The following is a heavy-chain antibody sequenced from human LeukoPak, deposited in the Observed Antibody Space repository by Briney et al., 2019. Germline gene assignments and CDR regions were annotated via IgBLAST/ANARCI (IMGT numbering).Heavy chain of an antibody. CDR2: IVPLFNTA. CDR3: ARVDRYHYYLDV. Sequence: SVKVSCKASGGTFSSYSITWVRQAPGQGLEWMGGIVPLFNTANYAQQFQGRVTITTDESTSTAYMELSSLRFEDTAMYYCARVDRYHYYLDVWGKGTTVTVSS. V-gene: IGHV1-69*05. CDR1: GGTFSSYS. J-gene: IGHJ6*03.